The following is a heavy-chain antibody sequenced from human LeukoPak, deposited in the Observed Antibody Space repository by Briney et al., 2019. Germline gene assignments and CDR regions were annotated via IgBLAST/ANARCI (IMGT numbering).Heavy chain of an antibody. V-gene: IGHV3-21*01. J-gene: IGHJ4*02. CDR1: GFTFSSYS. Sequence: GGSLRLSCAASGFTFSSYSMNWVCQAPGKGLEWVSSISSSSSYIYYADSLKGRFTISRDNAKNSLYLQMNSLGAEDAAVYYCARDRWGYSYGGDWGQGTLVTVSS. D-gene: IGHD5-18*01. CDR3: ARDRWGYSYGGD. CDR2: ISSSSSYI.